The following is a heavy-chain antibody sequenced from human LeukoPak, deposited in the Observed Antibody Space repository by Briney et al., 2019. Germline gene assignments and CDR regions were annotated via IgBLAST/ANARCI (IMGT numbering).Heavy chain of an antibody. V-gene: IGHV4-59*01. CDR3: ARTETTTIAFDI. CDR1: GGSISSYY. CDR2: IYYSGST. D-gene: IGHD5-24*01. Sequence: SETLSLTCTVSGGSISSYYWSWIRQPPGKGLEWIGYIYYSGSTNYNPSLKSRVTISVDTSKNQFSLKLSSVTAADTAVYYCARTETTTIAFDIWGQGTMVTVSS. J-gene: IGHJ3*02.